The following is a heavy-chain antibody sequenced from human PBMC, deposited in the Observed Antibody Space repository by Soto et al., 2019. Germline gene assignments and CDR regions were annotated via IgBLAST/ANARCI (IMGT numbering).Heavy chain of an antibody. V-gene: IGHV3-23*01. Sequence: RGSLRLSCAASVFTFSIYAMSWVRQAQGKGLEWVSAISGRGDSTYYADSVKGRFTISRDNSRNTLYLQMNSLRAEDTAVYYCAKDPYFDFWSGYYYFDYWGQGTMVTVSS. J-gene: IGHJ4*02. CDR1: VFTFSIYA. CDR2: ISGRGDST. CDR3: AKDPYFDFWSGYYYFDY. D-gene: IGHD3-3*01.